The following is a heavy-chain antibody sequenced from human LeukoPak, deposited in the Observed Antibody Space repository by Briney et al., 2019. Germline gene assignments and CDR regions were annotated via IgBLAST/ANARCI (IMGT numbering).Heavy chain of an antibody. CDR2: IHHTGGT. V-gene: IGHV4-4*02. CDR1: GGSISSSNW. J-gene: IGHJ4*02. Sequence: PSETLSLTCAVSGGSISSSNWWSWVRQPPGKGLEWIGEIHHTGGTNYNPSLKSRVTISLDKSKNQFSLKLSSVTAADTAMYYCARSGGYSAYDVDYWGQGTLVTVSS. D-gene: IGHD5-12*01. CDR3: ARSGGYSAYDVDY.